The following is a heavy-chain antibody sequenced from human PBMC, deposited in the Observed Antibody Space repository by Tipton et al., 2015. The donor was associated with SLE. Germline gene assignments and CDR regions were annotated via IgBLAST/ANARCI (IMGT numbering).Heavy chain of an antibody. CDR3: ARRGGYLYYYYGMDV. CDR2: ISSSSSTI. D-gene: IGHD3-22*01. CDR1: GFTFSSYS. V-gene: IGHV3-48*01. J-gene: IGHJ6*02. Sequence: LRLSCAASGFTFSSYSMNWVRQAPGKGLEWVSYISSSSSTIYYADSVKGRFTISRDNAKNSLYLQMNSLRAEDTAVYYCARRGGYLYYYYGMDVWGQGTTVTVSS.